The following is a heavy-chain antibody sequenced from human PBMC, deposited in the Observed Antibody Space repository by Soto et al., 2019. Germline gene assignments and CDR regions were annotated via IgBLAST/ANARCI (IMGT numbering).Heavy chain of an antibody. V-gene: IGHV4-34*01. CDR3: ARGPRYSSGWYHWFDP. J-gene: IGHJ5*02. CDR2: INHSGST. D-gene: IGHD6-19*01. Sequence: QVQLQQWGAGLLKPSETLSLTCAVYGGSFSGYYWSWIRQPPGKGLEWIGEINHSGSTNYNPSLKSRVTIAVDTSKNQFSLKLSSVTAADTAVYYCARGPRYSSGWYHWFDPWGQGTLVTVSS. CDR1: GGSFSGYY.